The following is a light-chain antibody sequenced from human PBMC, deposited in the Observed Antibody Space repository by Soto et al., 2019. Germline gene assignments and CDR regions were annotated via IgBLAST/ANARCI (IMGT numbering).Light chain of an antibody. CDR2: GAS. CDR3: QQYGSSGT. J-gene: IGKJ1*01. V-gene: IGKV3-20*01. Sequence: EILLTQSPGTLSLSPGERATLXXRASQSVSSNYLAWYQQKPGQAPXVLIYGASNRATGIPDRFSGSGSGTDFTLTISRLEPEDFAVYYCQQYGSSGTFGQGTKVDIK. CDR1: QSVSSNY.